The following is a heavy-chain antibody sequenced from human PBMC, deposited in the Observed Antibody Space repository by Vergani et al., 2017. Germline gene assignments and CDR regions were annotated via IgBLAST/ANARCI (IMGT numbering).Heavy chain of an antibody. J-gene: IGHJ3*02. CDR2: IRGSVGST. V-gene: IGHV3-23*01. CDR3: ATTCSSTSCYTWAFDI. Sequence: EVQLLESGGGLVQPGGSLRLSCAASGFTFSSYAMSWVRQAPGKGLEWVSAIRGSVGSTHYAGTVKGRFTISRDNSKTTLYLQMNSLRAEDTAVYYCATTCSSTSCYTWAFDIWGQGTMVTVSS. CDR1: GFTFSSYA. D-gene: IGHD2-2*02.